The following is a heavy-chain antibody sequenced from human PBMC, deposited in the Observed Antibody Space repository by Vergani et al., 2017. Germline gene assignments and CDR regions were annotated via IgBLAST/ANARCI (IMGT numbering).Heavy chain of an antibody. V-gene: IGHV1-2*02. D-gene: IGHD1-14*01. CDR3: ARVGTRSNRDYFDY. Sequence: QVQLVQSGAEVKKPGASVKVSCKASGYTFTDYFMHWVRQAPGQGLEWMGWINPNSGGKNYAQKFQGRVTMTRDTSISTAYMELSNLRSDDTAVYYCARVGTRSNRDYFDYWGQGTLVTVSS. J-gene: IGHJ4*02. CDR2: INPNSGGK. CDR1: GYTFTDYF.